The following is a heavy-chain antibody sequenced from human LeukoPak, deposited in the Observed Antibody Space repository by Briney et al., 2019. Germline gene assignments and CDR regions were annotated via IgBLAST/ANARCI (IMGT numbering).Heavy chain of an antibody. J-gene: IGHJ5*02. V-gene: IGHV1-18*01. D-gene: IGHD2-15*01. CDR1: GYTFTNYG. CDR3: VRGYFCSGGTCDDCFDP. Sequence: ASVKVSCKASGYTFTNYGISWVRQAPGQGLEWMAWISTYDHDTNYAQKFRGRVTMTTDTSTSTAYMELRSLGSDDTAVYYCVRGYFCSGGTCDDCFDPWGQGTLVTVSS. CDR2: ISTYDHDT.